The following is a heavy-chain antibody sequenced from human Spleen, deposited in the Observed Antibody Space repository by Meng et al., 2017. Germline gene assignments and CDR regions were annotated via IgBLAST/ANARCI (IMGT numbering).Heavy chain of an antibody. V-gene: IGHV3-73*01. CDR3: TWDDKAVSDY. J-gene: IGHJ4*02. D-gene: IGHD3-9*01. CDR1: GVSLTDSD. CDR2: IRSKPKSYAA. Sequence: GESLKISCAVSGVSLTDSDIHWVRQASGKGLEWVGRIRSKPKSYAAAYAASVRGRFTISRDDSKSTLYLQMSGLRIDDTGVYYCTWDDKAVSDYWGQGTLVTVSS.